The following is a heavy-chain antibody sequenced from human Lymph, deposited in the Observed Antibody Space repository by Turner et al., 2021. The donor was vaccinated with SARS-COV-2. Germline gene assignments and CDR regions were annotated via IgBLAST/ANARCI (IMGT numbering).Heavy chain of an antibody. CDR2: ISYDGSNK. CDR1: GFTFSSSG. CDR3: AKDGGGYFDY. J-gene: IGHJ4*02. V-gene: IGHV3-30*18. Sequence: QVQLVESGGGVVQPGRSLRLSCAASGFTFSSSGMHWVRQAPGKGLEWVAVISYDGSNKYYADSVKGRFTISRDNSKNTLYLQMNSLRAEDTAVYYCAKDGGGYFDYWGQGTLVTVSS. D-gene: IGHD3-10*01.